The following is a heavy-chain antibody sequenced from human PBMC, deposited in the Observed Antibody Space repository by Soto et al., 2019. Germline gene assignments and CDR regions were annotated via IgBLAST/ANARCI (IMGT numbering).Heavy chain of an antibody. CDR2: ISFDGGNK. J-gene: IGHJ6*02. CDR3: AKARAIFGVVIQAGYFYYMDV. V-gene: IGHV3-30*18. D-gene: IGHD3-3*01. CDR1: GFTFSNYA. Sequence: VGSLRLSCAATGFTFSNYAMHWVRQAPGKGLEWVAVISFDGGNKYDADSVKGRFTISRDNSKNTLFLQMNSLRAEDTAVYYCAKARAIFGVVIQAGYFYYMDVWGRGTTVTVSS.